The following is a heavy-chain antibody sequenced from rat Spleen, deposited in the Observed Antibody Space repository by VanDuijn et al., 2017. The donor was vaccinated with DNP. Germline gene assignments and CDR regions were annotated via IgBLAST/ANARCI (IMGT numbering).Heavy chain of an antibody. CDR2: ISPSGGST. V-gene: IGHV5-19*01. CDR3: ATHPYYNYGGYSGRDWFAY. J-gene: IGHJ3*01. Sequence: EVQLVESGGGLVQPGRSLKLSCAASGFSFTNYGIHWIRQAPTKGLEWVASISPSGGSTYYRDSVKGRFTISRDNAKSTLYLQLDSLRSEDTATYYCATHPYYNYGGYSGRDWFAYWGQGTLVTVSS. D-gene: IGHD1-11*01. CDR1: GFSFTNYG.